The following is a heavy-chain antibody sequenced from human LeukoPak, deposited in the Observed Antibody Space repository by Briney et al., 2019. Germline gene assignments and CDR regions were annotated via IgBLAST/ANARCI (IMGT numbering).Heavy chain of an antibody. J-gene: IGHJ4*02. CDR3: TRELILTGSFFDY. V-gene: IGHV3-23*01. CDR1: GFTFSNFA. CDR2: ISGSGST. D-gene: IGHD1-20*01. Sequence: GGSLRLSCTASGFTFSNFAMNWVRQTPGKGLEWVSVISGSGSTYYADSVKGRFTISRDNSKNTLYLQMNGLRAEDTAVYYCTRELILTGSFFDYWGQGTLVTVSS.